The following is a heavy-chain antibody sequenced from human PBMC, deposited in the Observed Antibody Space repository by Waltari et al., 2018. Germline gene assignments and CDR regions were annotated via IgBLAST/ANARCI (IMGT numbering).Heavy chain of an antibody. D-gene: IGHD6-19*01. V-gene: IGHV6-1*01. CDR3: ARGRYSSGWRKHHLDY. CDR1: GDSVSSNSAA. Sequence: QVQLQQSGPGLVKPSQTLSLTCAISGDSVSSNSAAWNWIRQSPSRGLEWLGRTYYRAKWYNDYAVSVKSRITINPDTSKNQFSLQLNAVTPEDTAVYYCARGRYSSGWRKHHLDYWGQGTLVTVSS. CDR2: TYYRAKWYN. J-gene: IGHJ4*02.